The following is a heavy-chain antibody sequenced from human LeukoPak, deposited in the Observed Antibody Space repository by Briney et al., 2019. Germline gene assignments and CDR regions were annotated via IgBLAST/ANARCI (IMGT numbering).Heavy chain of an antibody. Sequence: PGGSLRLSCAASGFTFSSYGMHWVRQAPGKGLEWVAVISYDGSNKYYADSVKGRFTISRDNSKNTLYLQMDSLRAEDTAMYYCARQGGLGNYATGSWFDPWGQGTLVTVSS. V-gene: IGHV3-30*03. CDR2: ISYDGSNK. CDR1: GFTFSSYG. CDR3: ARQGGLGNYATGSWFDP. J-gene: IGHJ5*02. D-gene: IGHD1-7*01.